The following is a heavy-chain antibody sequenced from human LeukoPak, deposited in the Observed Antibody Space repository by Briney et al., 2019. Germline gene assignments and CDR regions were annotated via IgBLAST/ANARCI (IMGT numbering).Heavy chain of an antibody. CDR2: INHRGVT. CDR1: GGSFSGYY. J-gene: IGHJ6*02. V-gene: IGHV4-34*01. CDR3: ARINAASSGWPGEHYYIMDV. D-gene: IGHD6-19*01. Sequence: SETLSLTCAVYGGSFSGYYWSWLRQPPGKGLEWGGEINHRGVTNYSPPLKSRVTISMDTSKNQFSLKLNSVTAADTAAYYCARINAASSGWPGEHYYIMDVWGQGTPVTVSS.